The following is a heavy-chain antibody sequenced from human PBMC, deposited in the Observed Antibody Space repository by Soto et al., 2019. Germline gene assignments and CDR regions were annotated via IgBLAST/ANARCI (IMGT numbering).Heavy chain of an antibody. CDR3: AKDPENSYYDFWSGYFGY. Sequence: SLRLSCAASGFTFSSYAMSWVRQAPGKGLEWVSAISGSGGSTYYADSVKGRFTISRDNSKNTLYLQMNSLRAEDTAVYYCAKDPENSYYDFWSGYFGYWGQGTLVTVSS. CDR1: GFTFSSYA. J-gene: IGHJ4*02. D-gene: IGHD3-3*01. CDR2: ISGSGGST. V-gene: IGHV3-23*01.